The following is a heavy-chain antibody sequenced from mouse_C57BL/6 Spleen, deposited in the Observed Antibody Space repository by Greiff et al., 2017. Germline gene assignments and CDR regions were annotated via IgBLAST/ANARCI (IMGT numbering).Heavy chain of an antibody. Sequence: QVQLQQPGAELVKPGASVKMSCKASGYTFTSYWITWVKQRPGQGLEWIGDIYPGSGSTNYNEKFKGKATLTVDTSSSTAYMQLSSLTSEDSAVYYCARSPYYDHTEAWFAYWGQGTLVTVSA. CDR2: IYPGSGST. CDR1: GYTFTSYW. V-gene: IGHV1-55*01. CDR3: ARSPYYDHTEAWFAY. J-gene: IGHJ3*01. D-gene: IGHD2-4*01.